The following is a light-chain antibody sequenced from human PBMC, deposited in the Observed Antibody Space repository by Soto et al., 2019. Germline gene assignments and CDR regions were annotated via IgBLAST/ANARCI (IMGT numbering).Light chain of an antibody. CDR1: RSILSR. J-gene: IGKJ1*01. CDR3: QQYHSYKS. V-gene: IGKV1-5*01. Sequence: DIQMTQSPSTLSASVGDRVIITCRAGRSILSRLAWYHQKPGKAPKVLIYDASTLESGVPSRFSGSGSGTEFTLTISSLQPDDFATYYCQQYHSYKSFGQGTKVEIK. CDR2: DAS.